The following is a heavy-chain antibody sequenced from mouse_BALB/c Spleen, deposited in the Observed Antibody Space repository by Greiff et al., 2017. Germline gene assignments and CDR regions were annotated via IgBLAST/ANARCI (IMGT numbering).Heavy chain of an antibody. D-gene: IGHD2-3*01. J-gene: IGHJ4*01. Sequence: EVMLVESGGGLVQPGGSRKLSCAASGFTFSSFGMHWVRQAPEKGLEWVAYISSGSSTIYYADTVKGRFTISRDNPKNTLFLQMTSLRSEDTAMYYCARFGYDGYYYYAMDDWGQGTSVTVSS. V-gene: IGHV5-17*02. CDR1: GFTFSSFG. CDR2: ISSGSSTI. CDR3: ARFGYDGYYYYAMDD.